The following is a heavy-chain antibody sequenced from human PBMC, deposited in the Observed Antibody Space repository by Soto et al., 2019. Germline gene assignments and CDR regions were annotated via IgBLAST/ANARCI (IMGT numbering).Heavy chain of an antibody. CDR3: ARSSITMIVVDQAFDI. CDR1: GYTFTSYG. Sequence: ASVKVSCKASGYTFTSYGISWVRQAPGQRLEWMGWINAGNGNTKYSQKFQGRVTITRDTSASTAYMELSSLRSEDTAVYYCARSSITMIVVDQAFDIWGQGTMVTVSS. J-gene: IGHJ3*02. D-gene: IGHD3-22*01. V-gene: IGHV1-3*01. CDR2: INAGNGNT.